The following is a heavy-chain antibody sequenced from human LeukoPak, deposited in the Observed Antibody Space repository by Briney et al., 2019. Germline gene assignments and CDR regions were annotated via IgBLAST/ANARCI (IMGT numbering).Heavy chain of an antibody. J-gene: IGHJ4*02. Sequence: PGGSLRLSCAASRFTFNSYAMSWVRQAPGMGLEWVSVIGGSNGITFYVGSVKGRFTISRDNSKDTLYLQMNSLRAEDTAVYYCARNENSGWGYFDYWGQGTLVTVSS. D-gene: IGHD5-12*01. CDR3: ARNENSGWGYFDY. CDR1: RFTFNSYA. CDR2: IGGSNGIT. V-gene: IGHV3-23*01.